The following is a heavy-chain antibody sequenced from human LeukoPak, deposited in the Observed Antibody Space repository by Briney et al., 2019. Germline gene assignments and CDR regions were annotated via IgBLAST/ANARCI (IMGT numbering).Heavy chain of an antibody. D-gene: IGHD3-10*01. CDR3: ARGAMARGFDY. V-gene: IGHV4-59*12. CDR1: GGSISSYY. Sequence: SETLSLTCTVSGGSISSYYWSWIRQPPGKGLEWIGSLYYSGNTNYNPSLKSRVTISLDTSKNQFSLKLSSVTAADTAVYYCARGAMARGFDYWGQGTLVTVSS. J-gene: IGHJ4*02. CDR2: LYYSGNT.